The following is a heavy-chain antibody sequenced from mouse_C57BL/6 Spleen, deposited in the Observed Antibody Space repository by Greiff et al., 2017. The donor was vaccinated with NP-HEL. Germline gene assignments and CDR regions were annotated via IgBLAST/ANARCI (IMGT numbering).Heavy chain of an antibody. CDR2: IHPNSGST. CDR1: GYTFTSYW. J-gene: IGHJ1*03. Sequence: QVQLQQPGAELVKPGASVKLSCKASGYTFTSYWMHWVKQRPGQGLEWIGMIHPNSGSTNYNEKFKSKATLTVDKSSSTAYMQLSSLTSEDSAVYYCARAEYYGNWYVDVWGTGTTVTVSS. D-gene: IGHD2-1*01. CDR3: ARAEYYGNWYVDV. V-gene: IGHV1-64*01.